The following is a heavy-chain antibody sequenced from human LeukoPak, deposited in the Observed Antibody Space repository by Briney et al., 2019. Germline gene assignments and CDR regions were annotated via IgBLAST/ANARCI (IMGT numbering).Heavy chain of an antibody. CDR3: AKVAKYYYGSETYYFFEH. CDR2: ISSSSSYI. CDR1: GFTFSSYS. D-gene: IGHD3-10*01. Sequence: GGSLRLSCAASGFTFSSYSMNWVRQAPGKGLEWVSSISSSSSYIYYADSVKGRFTISRDNAKNSLYLQMSSLRVEDTAVYYCAKVAKYYYGSETYYFFEHWGQGTPVTASS. J-gene: IGHJ4*02. V-gene: IGHV3-21*01.